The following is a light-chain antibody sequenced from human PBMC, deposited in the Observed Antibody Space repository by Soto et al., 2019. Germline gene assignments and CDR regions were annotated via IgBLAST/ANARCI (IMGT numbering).Light chain of an antibody. V-gene: IGKV1-5*01. CDR1: QSIGTL. CDR2: DAS. CDR3: QQFKTYPIT. Sequence: DIQMTQSPSTLSASLGAKVTITCRASQSIGTLLAWYQQTPGRAPNLLIYDASSLQSGVPSRFSGSGSGTEFTLTISSLQPYDFATYVCQQFKTYPITFGQGTRLEIK. J-gene: IGKJ5*01.